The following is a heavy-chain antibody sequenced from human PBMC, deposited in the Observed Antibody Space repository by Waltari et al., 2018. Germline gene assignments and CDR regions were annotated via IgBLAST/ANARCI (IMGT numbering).Heavy chain of an antibody. Sequence: EVHLVESGGGLVKPGGSLRLSCAASGFTFSSYSMNWVRQAPGKGLEWVSSISSSSSYISYADSVKGRFTISRYNAKNSLYLQMNSLRAEDTAVYYCARVVPFDYWGQGTLVTVSS. CDR3: ARVVPFDY. V-gene: IGHV3-21*01. J-gene: IGHJ4*02. CDR2: ISSSSSYI. CDR1: GFTFSSYS.